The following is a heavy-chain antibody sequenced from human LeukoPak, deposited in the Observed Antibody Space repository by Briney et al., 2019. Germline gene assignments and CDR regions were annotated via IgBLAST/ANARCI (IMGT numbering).Heavy chain of an antibody. Sequence: PGGSLRLSYAASGFTFSDYYMSWVRLAPGKGLEWVSAISGSGGSTYYADSVKGRFTISRDNSKNTLYLQMNSLRAEDTAVYYCAKVLRFMGWGQGTLVTVSS. J-gene: IGHJ4*02. CDR2: ISGSGGST. D-gene: IGHD3-3*01. CDR3: AKVLRFMG. CDR1: GFTFSDYY. V-gene: IGHV3-23*01.